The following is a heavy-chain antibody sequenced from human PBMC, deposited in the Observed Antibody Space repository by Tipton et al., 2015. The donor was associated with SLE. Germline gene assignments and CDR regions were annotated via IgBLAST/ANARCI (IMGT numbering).Heavy chain of an antibody. Sequence: SLRLSCAASGFTFSSYSMNWVRQAPGKGLEWVSSISSSSSYIYYADSVKGRFTISRDNAKNSLYLQMNSLRAEDTAVYYCARDLLVIVAVGAFDIWGQGTMVTVSS. CDR2: ISSSSSYI. J-gene: IGHJ3*02. D-gene: IGHD3-22*01. V-gene: IGHV3-21*01. CDR3: ARDLLVIVAVGAFDI. CDR1: GFTFSSYS.